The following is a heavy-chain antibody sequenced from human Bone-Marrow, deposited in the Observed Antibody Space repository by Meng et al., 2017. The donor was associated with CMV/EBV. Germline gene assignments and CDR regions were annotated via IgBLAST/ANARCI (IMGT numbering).Heavy chain of an antibody. CDR3: AKDIIAVAGTRNYYYYGMDV. D-gene: IGHD6-19*01. V-gene: IGHV3-9*01. CDR1: GFTFDDYA. J-gene: IGHJ6*02. Sequence: GGSLRLSCAASGFTFDDYAMHWVRQAPGKGLEWVSGISWNSGSIGYADSVKGRFTISRDNAKNSLYLQMNSLRAEDTALYYCAKDIIAVAGTRNYYYYGMDVWGQGTTVPVSS. CDR2: ISWNSGSI.